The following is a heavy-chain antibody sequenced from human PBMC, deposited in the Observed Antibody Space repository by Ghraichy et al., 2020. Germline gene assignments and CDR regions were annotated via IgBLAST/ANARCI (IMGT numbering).Heavy chain of an antibody. CDR2: IKQDGSEK. V-gene: IGHV3-7*01. D-gene: IGHD5-24*01. J-gene: IGHJ4*02. CDR3: ARDLGDGFDY. Sequence: GGSLRLSCAASGFTFSSYWMTWVRQAPGKGLEWVANIKQDGSEKYYVGSVKGRFTISRDNAKNSLYLQMNSLRAEDSAVYYCARDLGDGFDYWGQGTLVTVSS. CDR1: GFTFSSYW.